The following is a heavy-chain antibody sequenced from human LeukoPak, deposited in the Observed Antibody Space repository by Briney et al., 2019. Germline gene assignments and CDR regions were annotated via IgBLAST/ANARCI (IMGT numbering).Heavy chain of an antibody. V-gene: IGHV4-39*07. CDR3: ARGRPYGGNPPYWYFDL. D-gene: IGHD4-23*01. Sequence: KSSETLSLTCTVSGGSISSSSYYWGWIRQPPGKGLEWIGEINHSGSTNYNPSLKSRVTISVDTSKNQFSLKLSSVTAADTAVYYCARGRPYGGNPPYWYFDLWGRGTLVTVSS. CDR2: INHSGST. J-gene: IGHJ2*01. CDR1: GGSISSSSYY.